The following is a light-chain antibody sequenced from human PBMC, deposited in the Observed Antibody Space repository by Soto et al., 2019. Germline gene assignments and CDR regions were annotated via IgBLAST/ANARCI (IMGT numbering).Light chain of an antibody. V-gene: IGLV2-14*01. Sequence: QSALTQPASVSGSPGQSLTISCTGTSSDAGGYNYVSWYQQHPGKAPKLMIYDVSNLPSCVSNRLSGSKSCNTASLTISGFQAEDEGDYSCRSCTSSSSVFVFGGGTKVTV. CDR3: RSCTSSSSVFV. CDR2: DVS. CDR1: SSDAGGYNY. J-gene: IGLJ1*01.